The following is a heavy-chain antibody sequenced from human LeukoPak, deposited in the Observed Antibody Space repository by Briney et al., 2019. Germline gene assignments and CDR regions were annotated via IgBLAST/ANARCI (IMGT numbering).Heavy chain of an antibody. CDR1: GYTISSGYY. CDR3: ARCYYDSSGFYEDPTSFDY. CDR2: IYHSGST. Sequence: SETLSLTCTVSGYTISSGYYWGWIRQPPGKGLEWIGNIYHSGSTYYNPPLKSRVTISVDTSKNQFSLKLSSVTAADTAVYYCARCYYDSSGFYEDPTSFDYWGQGTLVTVSS. J-gene: IGHJ4*02. D-gene: IGHD3-22*01. V-gene: IGHV4-38-2*02.